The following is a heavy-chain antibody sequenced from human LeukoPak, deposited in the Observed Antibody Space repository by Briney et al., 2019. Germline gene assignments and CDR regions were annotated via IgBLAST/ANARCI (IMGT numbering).Heavy chain of an antibody. J-gene: IGHJ4*02. CDR1: GFTFSSYD. CDR2: ISYDGSNK. V-gene: IGHV3-30*18. D-gene: IGHD3-9*01. CDR3: AKGLRYSDN. Sequence: GRSLRLSCAASGFTFSSYDMHWVRQAPGKGLEGVADISYDGSNKYYADPVKGRFTISRDNTKNKLNLQMDSLRAEDAAVYYCAKGLRYSDNWGQGTLVTVSS.